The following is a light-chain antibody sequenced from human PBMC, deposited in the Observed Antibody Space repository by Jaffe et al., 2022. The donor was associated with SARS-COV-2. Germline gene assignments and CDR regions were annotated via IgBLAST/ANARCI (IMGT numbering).Light chain of an antibody. J-gene: IGKJ2*01. CDR1: QSVSSNY. CDR2: GAS. V-gene: IGKV3-20*01. CDR3: QQFGSSPYT. Sequence: EIVLTQSPGTLSLSPGERATLSCRASQSVSSNYLAWYQQKPGQPPRLLIYGASSRATGIPDRFSGSGSGTDFTLTISGLEPEDSAVYYCQQFGSSPYTFGQGTKLEIK.